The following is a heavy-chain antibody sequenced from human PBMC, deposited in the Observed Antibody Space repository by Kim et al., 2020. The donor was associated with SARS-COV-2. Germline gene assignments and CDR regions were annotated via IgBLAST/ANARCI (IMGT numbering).Heavy chain of an antibody. CDR3: ARALTMITFGGVIVDAFDS. Sequence: SETLSLTCTVSGGSISSGGYYWSWIRQHPGKGLEWIGYIYYSGSTYYNPSLKSRVTISVDTSKNQFSLKLSSVTAADTAVYYCARALTMITFGGVIVDAFDSWGQGTMVTVSS. D-gene: IGHD3-16*02. CDR1: GGSISSGGYY. V-gene: IGHV4-31*03. J-gene: IGHJ3*02. CDR2: IYYSGST.